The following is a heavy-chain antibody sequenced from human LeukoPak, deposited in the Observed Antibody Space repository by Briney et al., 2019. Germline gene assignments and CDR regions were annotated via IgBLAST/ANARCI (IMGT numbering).Heavy chain of an antibody. D-gene: IGHD1-1*01. CDR3: ARDWNLGS. CDR1: GYTFTGYS. J-gene: IGHJ4*02. V-gene: IGHV1-2*02. CDR2: INPKSGVT. Sequence: GASVKVSCKASGYTFTGYSLHWVRQAPGQGLEWMGSINPKSGVTNYALEFQGRVTMTIDTSITSVYMELSSLKSDDTAFYYCARDWNLGSWGQGTLVTVSS.